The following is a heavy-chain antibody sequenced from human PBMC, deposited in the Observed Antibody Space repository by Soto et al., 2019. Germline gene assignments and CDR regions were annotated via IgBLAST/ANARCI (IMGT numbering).Heavy chain of an antibody. V-gene: IGHV4-4*02. CDR3: ARARYYYGSGSYLLDY. CDR1: GGSISSSNW. Sequence: SETLSLTCAVSGGSISSSNWWSWVRQPPGKGLEWIGEIYHSGSTNYNPSLKSRVTISVDKSKNQFSLKLSSVTVADTAVYYCARARYYYGSGSYLLDYWGQGTLVTVSS. J-gene: IGHJ4*02. D-gene: IGHD3-10*01. CDR2: IYHSGST.